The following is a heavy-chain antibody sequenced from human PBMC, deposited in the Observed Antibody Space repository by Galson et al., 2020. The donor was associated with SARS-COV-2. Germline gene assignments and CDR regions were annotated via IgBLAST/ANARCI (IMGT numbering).Heavy chain of an antibody. CDR3: AAEMANAFDI. D-gene: IGHD5-12*01. CDR2: ISYDGSNK. CDR1: GFTFSSYA. Sequence: GGSLRLSCAASGFTFSSYAMHWVRQAPGKGLEWVAVISYDGSNKYYADSVKGRFTISRDNSKNTLYLQMNSLRAEDTAVYYCAAEMANAFDIWGQWTMVTVSS. J-gene: IGHJ3*02. V-gene: IGHV3-30*01.